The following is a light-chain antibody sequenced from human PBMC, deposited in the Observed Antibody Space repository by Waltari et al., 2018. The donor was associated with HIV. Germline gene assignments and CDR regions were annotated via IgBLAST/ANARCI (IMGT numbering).Light chain of an antibody. Sequence: DIQLTQSPSFLSASVGDRVTITCRASQDINNHLAWYQQKPGKAPKLLIFAASTLQSGFPSRFSGSASGTEFTLTISSLQPEDFATYYCQQLNIFPLTFGGGTKVDIK. CDR1: QDINNH. V-gene: IGKV1-9*01. J-gene: IGKJ4*01. CDR3: QQLNIFPLT. CDR2: AAS.